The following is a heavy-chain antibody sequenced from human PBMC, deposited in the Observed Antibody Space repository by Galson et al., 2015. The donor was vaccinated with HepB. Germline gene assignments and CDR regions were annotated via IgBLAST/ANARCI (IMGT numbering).Heavy chain of an antibody. CDR2: IRSKANNYPI. Sequence: SLRLSCAASGFTFSGSAIHGVRQASGRGPEGVGRIRSKANNYPIQYVPSLKGRFTISRDDSTNMAYLHMKSLKTEDTPVYYCTRLGDFSGYSSRWGQGTLVTVSS. CDR3: TRLGDFSGYSSR. CDR1: GFTFSGSA. J-gene: IGHJ4*02. D-gene: IGHD6-13*01. V-gene: IGHV3-73*01.